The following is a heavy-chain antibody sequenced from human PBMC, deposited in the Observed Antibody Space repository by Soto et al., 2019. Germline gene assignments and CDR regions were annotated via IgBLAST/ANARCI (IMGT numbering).Heavy chain of an antibody. D-gene: IGHD3-3*01. CDR2: ISSSSSYI. J-gene: IGHJ3*02. Sequence: LSLTCAASGFTFSSYSMNWVRQAPGKGLEWVSSISSSSSYIYYADSVKGRFTISRDNAKNSLYLQMNSLRAEDTAVYYCARDRGTYYDFWSGRTIWGQGTMVTVSS. CDR3: ARDRGTYYDFWSGRTI. V-gene: IGHV3-21*01. CDR1: GFTFSSYS.